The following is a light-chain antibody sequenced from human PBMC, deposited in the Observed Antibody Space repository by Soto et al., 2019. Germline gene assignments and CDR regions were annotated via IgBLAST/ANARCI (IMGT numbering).Light chain of an antibody. Sequence: SGLTQSPGTLSLSTGERATLSCRASQAISSNYLAWYQQKPGQAPRLLIYGVSSRATGIPDRFSGSGSGTDFTLTIIRLEPEDVAVYYCQQYGSSPITFGQGTRLEI. V-gene: IGKV3-20*01. CDR3: QQYGSSPIT. CDR1: QAISSNY. CDR2: GVS. J-gene: IGKJ5*01.